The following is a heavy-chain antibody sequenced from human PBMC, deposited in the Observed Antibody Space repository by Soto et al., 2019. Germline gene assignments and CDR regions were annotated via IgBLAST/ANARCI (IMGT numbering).Heavy chain of an antibody. CDR2: ISGSGGST. V-gene: IGHV3-23*01. J-gene: IGHJ6*02. D-gene: IGHD6-13*01. CDR1: GFTFSSYA. CDR3: AKDAGVSPYPGSXSWYINYYYYGMDV. Sequence: GGSLRLSCAASGFTFSSYAMSWVRQAPGKGLEWVSAISGSGGSTYYADSVKGRFTISRDNSKNTLYLQMNSLRAEDTAVYYCAKDAGVSPYPGSXSWYINYYYYGMDVWGQGTTVTVSS.